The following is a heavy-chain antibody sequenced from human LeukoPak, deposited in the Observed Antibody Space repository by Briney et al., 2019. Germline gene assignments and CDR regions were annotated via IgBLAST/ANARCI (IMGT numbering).Heavy chain of an antibody. V-gene: IGHV3-48*01. CDR3: ARGSTYYDSSGQVPFDY. J-gene: IGHJ4*02. CDR2: ISSSSSTI. D-gene: IGHD3-22*01. Sequence: GGSLRLSCAASGFTFSTYSMNWVRQAPGKGLEWVSYISSSSSTIYYADSVKGRFTISRDNAKNSLYLQMNGLRAEDTAVYYCARGSTYYDSSGQVPFDYWGQGTLVAVSS. CDR1: GFTFSTYS.